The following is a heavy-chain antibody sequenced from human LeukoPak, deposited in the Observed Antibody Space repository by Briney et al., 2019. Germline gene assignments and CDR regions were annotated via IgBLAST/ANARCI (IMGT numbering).Heavy chain of an antibody. Sequence: GGSLRLSCAASGFTFSTYSMNWVRQAPGKGLEWVSSITSSSTYIRYADSVKGRFTISRDNAKNSLYLRMNSLRAEDTAVYYCARDPGAYSSSPIDYWGQGTLVTVSS. CDR1: GFTFSTYS. V-gene: IGHV3-21*01. CDR2: ITSSSTYI. CDR3: ARDPGAYSSSPIDY. D-gene: IGHD6-6*01. J-gene: IGHJ4*02.